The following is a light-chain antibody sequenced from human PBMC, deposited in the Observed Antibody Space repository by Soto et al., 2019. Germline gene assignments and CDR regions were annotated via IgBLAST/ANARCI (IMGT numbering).Light chain of an antibody. V-gene: IGKV3-20*01. CDR2: GAS. CDR3: QQYGSSPWT. CDR1: RTVTPQ. Sequence: PGETAALSCRASRTVTPQLASYTTKPGQAARLLIYGASSRATGIPDRFSGSGSGTDFTITISRLEPEDFAVYYCQQYGSSPWTFG. J-gene: IGKJ1*01.